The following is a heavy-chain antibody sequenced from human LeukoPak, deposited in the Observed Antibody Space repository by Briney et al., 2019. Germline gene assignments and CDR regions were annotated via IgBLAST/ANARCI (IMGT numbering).Heavy chain of an antibody. CDR2: INYSGST. Sequence: SETLSLTCTVSGGSISSYYWSWIRQPPGKGLEWIGYINYSGSTNYNPSLKSRVTISVDTSKNQFSLKLSSVTAADTAVYYCASGYSTTLGYWGQGTLVTVSS. CDR1: GGSISSYY. D-gene: IGHD5-12*01. V-gene: IGHV4-59*01. J-gene: IGHJ4*02. CDR3: ASGYSTTLGY.